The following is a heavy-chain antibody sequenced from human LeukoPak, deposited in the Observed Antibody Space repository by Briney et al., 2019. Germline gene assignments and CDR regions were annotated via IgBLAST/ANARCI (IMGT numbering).Heavy chain of an antibody. CDR3: ARLMRYFDWLLKYNWFDP. CDR2: INHSGST. D-gene: IGHD3-9*01. Sequence: SETLSLTCAVYGGSFSRYSWNWLRQPPGKGLEWIGEINHSGSTNYNPSLKSRVTISVDTSKNQFSLKLSSVTAADTAVYYRARLMRYFDWLLKYNWFDPWGQGTLVTVSS. V-gene: IGHV4-34*01. J-gene: IGHJ5*02. CDR1: GGSFSRYS.